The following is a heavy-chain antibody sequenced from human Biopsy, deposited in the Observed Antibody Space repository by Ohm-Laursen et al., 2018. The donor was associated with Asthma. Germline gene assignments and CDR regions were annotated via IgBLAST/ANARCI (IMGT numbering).Heavy chain of an antibody. CDR3: ARAAVAASSNWFDP. CDR2: IHYSEST. CDR1: GASIKTVDHY. J-gene: IGHJ5*02. D-gene: IGHD6-19*01. Sequence: TLSLTCAVSGASIKTVDHYWSWLRQPLGKGLERIGFIHYSESTSYNPSLKGGVTISVDTSKNQFSLKLSSVTAADTAVYYCARAAVAASSNWFDPWGQGTLVAVSS. V-gene: IGHV4-30-4*01.